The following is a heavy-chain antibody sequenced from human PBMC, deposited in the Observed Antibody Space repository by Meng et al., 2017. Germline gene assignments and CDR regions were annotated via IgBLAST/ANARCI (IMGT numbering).Heavy chain of an antibody. CDR3: ARDPSYSSSWYGSNVDYFDY. CDR1: GYTFTGYY. D-gene: IGHD6-13*01. CDR2: INPNSGGT. V-gene: IGHV1-2*06. Sequence: QVQRVHAWAMGKKPGASMKVSCKASGYTFTGYYSHWVRQAPGQGLEWMGRINPNSGGTNYAQKFQGRVTMTRDTSISTAYMELSRLRSDDTAVYYCARDPSYSSSWYGSNVDYFDYWGQGTLVTVSS. J-gene: IGHJ4*02.